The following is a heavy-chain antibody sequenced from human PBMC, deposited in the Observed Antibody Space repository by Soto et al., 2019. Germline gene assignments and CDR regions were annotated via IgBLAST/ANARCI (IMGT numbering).Heavy chain of an antibody. CDR3: ARKPQNYRPGYPKNYFDY. J-gene: IGHJ4*02. CDR1: GGSFSGHY. D-gene: IGHD2-2*03. CDR2: IHHSGST. V-gene: IGHV4-34*01. Sequence: SETLSLTCAFYGGSFSGHYCSLIRHPPGKGLEWIGEIHHSGSTNYNPSLKSRVTISVDTCKNQVSLKLSSVTSADTAVYYCARKPQNYRPGYPKNYFDYWGQGTLVTVSS.